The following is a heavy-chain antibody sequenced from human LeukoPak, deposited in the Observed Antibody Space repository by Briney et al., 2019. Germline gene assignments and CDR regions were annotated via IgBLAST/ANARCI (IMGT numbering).Heavy chain of an antibody. V-gene: IGHV3-33*06. CDR1: GFTVSSYG. Sequence: GGSLRLSCAASGFTVSSYGMHWVRQAPGKGLEWVAVIWYDGSNKYYADSVKGRFTISRDNSKNTLYLQMNSLRAEDTAVYYCAKDLLSGELGNWGQGTMVTVSS. CDR3: AKDLLSGELGN. D-gene: IGHD7-27*01. J-gene: IGHJ3*01. CDR2: IWYDGSNK.